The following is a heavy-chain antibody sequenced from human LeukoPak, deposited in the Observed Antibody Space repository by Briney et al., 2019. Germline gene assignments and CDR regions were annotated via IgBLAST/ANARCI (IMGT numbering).Heavy chain of an antibody. Sequence: GRSLRLSCAASGFTFSSYSMSWVRQAPGKGLEWVSSISSSSSYIYYADSVKGRFTISRDNAKNSLYLQMNSLRAEDTAVYYCARSIRRGGYCFDYWGQGTLVTVSS. CDR3: ARSIRRGGYCFDY. D-gene: IGHD5-24*01. CDR2: ISSSSSYI. CDR1: GFTFSSYS. J-gene: IGHJ4*02. V-gene: IGHV3-21*01.